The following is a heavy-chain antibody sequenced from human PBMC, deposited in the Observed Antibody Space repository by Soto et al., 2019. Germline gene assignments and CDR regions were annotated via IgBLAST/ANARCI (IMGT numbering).Heavy chain of an antibody. Sequence: GASVKVSCKASGYTFTSYDINWVRQATGQGLEWMGWMNPNSGNTGYAQKFQGRVTMTRNTSISTAYMELSSLRSEDTAVYYCARIPTRGTGTTRNYYYYGMDVWGQGTTVTVSS. CDR2: MNPNSGNT. CDR3: ARIPTRGTGTTRNYYYYGMDV. V-gene: IGHV1-8*01. CDR1: GYTFTSYD. J-gene: IGHJ6*02. D-gene: IGHD1-1*01.